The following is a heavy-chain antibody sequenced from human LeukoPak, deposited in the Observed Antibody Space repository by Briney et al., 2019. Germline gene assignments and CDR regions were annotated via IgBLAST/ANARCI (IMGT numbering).Heavy chain of an antibody. D-gene: IGHD3-10*01. CDR1: GVSFSGYY. J-gene: IGHJ4*02. CDR3: ARASGYTYYYGSGIGSYFDY. V-gene: IGHV4-34*01. CDR2: INHSGST. Sequence: SETLSLTCAVYGVSFSGYYWSWIRQPPGKGLEWIGEINHSGSTNYNPSLKSRVTISVDTSKNQFSLKLSSVTAADTAVYYCARASGYTYYYGSGIGSYFDYWGQGTLVTVSS.